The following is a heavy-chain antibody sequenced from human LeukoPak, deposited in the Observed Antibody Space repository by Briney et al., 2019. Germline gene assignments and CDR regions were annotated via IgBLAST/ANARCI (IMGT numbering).Heavy chain of an antibody. V-gene: IGHV4-34*01. CDR2: INHSGST. Sequence: SETLSLTCAVYGGSFSGYYWSWIRQPPGKGLEWIGEINHSGSTNYNPSLKSRVTISVDTSKNQFSLKLSSVTAADTAVYYRARGYFPIAAAGQDFDYWGQGTLVTVSS. J-gene: IGHJ4*02. CDR1: GGSFSGYY. D-gene: IGHD6-13*01. CDR3: ARGYFPIAAAGQDFDY.